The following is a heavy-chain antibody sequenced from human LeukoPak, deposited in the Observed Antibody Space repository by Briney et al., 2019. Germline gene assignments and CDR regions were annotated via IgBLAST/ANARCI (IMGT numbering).Heavy chain of an antibody. J-gene: IGHJ4*02. CDR3: TTSGGYTYGSFFDF. D-gene: IGHD5-18*01. V-gene: IGHV3-33*03. Sequence: GRSLRLSCAASGFTFSSYGMHWVRQAPGKGLEWVAVIWYDGSNKYYADSVKGRFTISRDNAKNSLFLQMSSLRAEDTAVYYCTTSGGYTYGSFFDFWGQGTLVTVSS. CDR1: GFTFSSYG. CDR2: IWYDGSNK.